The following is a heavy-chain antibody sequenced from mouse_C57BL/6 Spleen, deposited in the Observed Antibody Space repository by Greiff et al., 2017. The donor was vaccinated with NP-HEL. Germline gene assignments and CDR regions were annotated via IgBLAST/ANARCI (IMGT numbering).Heavy chain of an antibody. CDR3: ARDGGTGYYAMDY. V-gene: IGHV1-52*01. Sequence: QVQLKQPGAELVRPGSSVKLSCKASGYTFTSYWMHWVKQRPIQGLEWIGNIDPSDSESHYNQKFKDKATLTVDKSSSTAYMQLSSLTSEDSAVYYCARDGGTGYYAMDYWGQGTSVTVSS. D-gene: IGHD3-3*01. CDR1: GYTFTSYW. J-gene: IGHJ4*01. CDR2: IDPSDSES.